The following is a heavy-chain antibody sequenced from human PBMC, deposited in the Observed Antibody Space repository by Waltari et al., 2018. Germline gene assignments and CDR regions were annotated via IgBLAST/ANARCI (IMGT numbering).Heavy chain of an antibody. CDR2: IKQDGSEE. CDR3: ARAYH. J-gene: IGHJ5*02. CDR1: GFSFSSNW. Sequence: EVQLVESGGGSVQPGGSLRLSCAASGFSFSSNWMSWVRQASGKGMEWVASIKQDGSEEYYVDSVRGRFTISRDNAKNSLYLQMNNLRVEDTAIYYCARAYHWGQGTLVTVSS. V-gene: IGHV3-7*02.